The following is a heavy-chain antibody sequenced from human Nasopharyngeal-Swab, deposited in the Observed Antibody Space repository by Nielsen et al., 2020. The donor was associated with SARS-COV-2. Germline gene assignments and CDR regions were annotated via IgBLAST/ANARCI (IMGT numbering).Heavy chain of an antibody. CDR1: GFTFSSYA. V-gene: IGHV3-30-3*01. CDR2: ISYDGSNK. CDR3: ARGGNPDTATETHDRSRGISIDY. D-gene: IGHD5-18*01. Sequence: GESLKISCAASGFTFSSYAMHWVRQAPGKGLEWVAVISYDGSNKYYADSVKGRFTISRDNSKNTLYLQMNSLRAEDTAVYYCARGGNPDTATETHDRSRGISIDYWGQGTLVTVSS. J-gene: IGHJ4*02.